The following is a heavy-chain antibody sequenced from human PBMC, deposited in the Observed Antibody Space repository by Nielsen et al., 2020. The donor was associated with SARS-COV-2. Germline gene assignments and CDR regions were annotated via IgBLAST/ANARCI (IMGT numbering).Heavy chain of an antibody. CDR1: GFTFSNAW. Sequence: GESLKISCAASGFTFSNAWMSWVRQAPGKGLEWVGRIKSKTDGGTTDYAAPVKGRFTISRDDSKNTLYLQMNSLKTEDTAVYYCTTRVRGSRWYPRRAFDIWGQGTMVTVSS. CDR3: TTRVRGSRWYPRRAFDI. CDR2: IKSKTDGGTT. D-gene: IGHD4-23*01. J-gene: IGHJ3*02. V-gene: IGHV3-15*01.